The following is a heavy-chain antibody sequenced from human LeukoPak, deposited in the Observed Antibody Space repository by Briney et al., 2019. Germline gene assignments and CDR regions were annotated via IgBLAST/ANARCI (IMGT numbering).Heavy chain of an antibody. D-gene: IGHD2-21*01. Sequence: PGGSLRLSCAASGFTFSSYWMTWLRQAPGKGLEWVANIKEDGSEKYYVDSVKGRFTISRDNGQNSLYLQMNSLRPEDTAVYFCARHIDWGFDYWGQGTLVTVSS. CDR3: ARHIDWGFDY. V-gene: IGHV3-7*01. CDR1: GFTFSSYW. J-gene: IGHJ4*02. CDR2: IKEDGSEK.